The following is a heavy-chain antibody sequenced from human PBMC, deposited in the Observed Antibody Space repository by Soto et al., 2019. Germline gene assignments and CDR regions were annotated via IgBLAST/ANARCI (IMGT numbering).Heavy chain of an antibody. CDR1: GFTFSSYG. V-gene: IGHV3-33*01. CDR2: IWYDGSNK. J-gene: IGHJ6*02. CDR3: ARDYRWYQLTGYYYGMDV. Sequence: PGGSLRLSCAASGFTFSSYGMHWVRQAPGKGLEWVAVIWYDGSNKYYADSVKGRFTISRDNSKNTLYLQMNSLRAEDTAVYYWARDYRWYQLTGYYYGMDVWGQGTTVTVSS. D-gene: IGHD2-2*01.